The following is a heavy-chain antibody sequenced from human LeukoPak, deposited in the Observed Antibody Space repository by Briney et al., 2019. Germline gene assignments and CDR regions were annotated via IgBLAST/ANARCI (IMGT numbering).Heavy chain of an antibody. CDR1: GFTFSSYG. J-gene: IGHJ4*02. D-gene: IGHD6-13*01. Sequence: GGSLRLSCAASGFTFSSYGMHWVRQAPGKGLEWVAVISYDGSSKYYADSVKGRFTISRDNSKNTLYLQMNSLRAEDTAVYYCAKEGVAAAGSSELYFDYWGQGTLVTVSS. V-gene: IGHV3-30*18. CDR3: AKEGVAAAGSSELYFDY. CDR2: ISYDGSSK.